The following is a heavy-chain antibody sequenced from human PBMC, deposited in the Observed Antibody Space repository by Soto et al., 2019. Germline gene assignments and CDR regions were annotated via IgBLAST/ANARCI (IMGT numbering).Heavy chain of an antibody. V-gene: IGHV3-23*01. CDR2: ITGSGENT. CDR3: AKVSLGATTITDFYYYGMDV. Sequence: GGSLRLSCAASGFTFDNYAMNWVRQAPGKGLEWVSGITGSGENTYYADSVKGRFTISRDNSKNTLYVQLNSLRVEDTGIYYCAKVSLGATTITDFYYYGMDVWGQGTMVTVSS. D-gene: IGHD1-26*01. J-gene: IGHJ6*02. CDR1: GFTFDNYA.